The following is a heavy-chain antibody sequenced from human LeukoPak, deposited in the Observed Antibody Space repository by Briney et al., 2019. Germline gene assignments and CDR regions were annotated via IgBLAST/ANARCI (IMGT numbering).Heavy chain of an antibody. CDR1: GGSFSGYY. D-gene: IGHD3-3*01. CDR3: AIGSGYYNARWFDP. CDR2: INHSGST. V-gene: IGHV4-34*01. Sequence: SETLSLTCAVHGGSFSGYYWSWIRQPPGKGLEWIGQINHSGSTNYNPSLKSRVTISVDTSKNQFSLKLSSVTAADTAVYYCAIGSGYYNARWFDPWGQGTLVTVSS. J-gene: IGHJ5*02.